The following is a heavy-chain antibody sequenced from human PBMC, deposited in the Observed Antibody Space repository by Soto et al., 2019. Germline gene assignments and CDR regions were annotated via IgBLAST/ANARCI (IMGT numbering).Heavy chain of an antibody. CDR3: ARAHAPSTFDP. J-gene: IGHJ6*02. CDR2: IYYSGST. Sequence: PSETLSLTCTVSGGSISSYYWSWIRQPPGKGLEWIGYIYYSGSTNYNPSLKSRVTISVDTSKNQFSLKLSSVTAADTAVYYCARAHAPSTFDPWGQGTTVTVSS. V-gene: IGHV4-59*01. CDR1: GGSISSYY.